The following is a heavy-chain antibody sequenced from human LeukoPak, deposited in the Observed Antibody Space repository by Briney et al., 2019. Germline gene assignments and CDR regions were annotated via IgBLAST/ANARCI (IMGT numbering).Heavy chain of an antibody. D-gene: IGHD2-15*01. CDR3: ARVGRLYYMDV. J-gene: IGHJ6*03. CDR1: GGSISSSSYY. V-gene: IGHV4-39*07. Sequence: DPSETLSLTCTVSGGSISSSSYYWGWIRQPPGKGLEWIGEIYHSGSPNYNPSLKSRVSKSVDTSKNQFSLKLSSVTAADTAVYDCARVGRLYYMDVWGKGTTVTVSS. CDR2: IYHSGSP.